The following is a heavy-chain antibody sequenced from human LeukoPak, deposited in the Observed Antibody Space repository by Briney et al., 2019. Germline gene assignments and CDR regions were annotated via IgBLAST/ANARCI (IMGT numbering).Heavy chain of an antibody. J-gene: IGHJ6*04. CDR3: ARDYGTMVREVPWYYGMDV. CDR1: VSTFSSYV. CDR2: ISCSGSTL. Sequence: WGLLRLSCAASVSTFSSYVMNGVRSARGKGREWVAFISCSGSTLYYADSVKGRFTISRDNAKDSMYLQMNSLRAEDTAVYYCARDYGTMVREVPWYYGMDVWGKGTTVTVSS. V-gene: IGHV3-48*03. D-gene: IGHD3-10*01.